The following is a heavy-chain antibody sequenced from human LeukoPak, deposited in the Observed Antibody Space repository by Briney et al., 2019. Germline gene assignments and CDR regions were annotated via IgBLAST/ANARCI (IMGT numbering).Heavy chain of an antibody. CDR1: GGSISSYY. D-gene: IGHD4-17*01. Sequence: SETLSLTCTVSGGSISSYYWSWIRQPPGKGLEWIGYIYYSGGTNYNPSLKSRVTISVDTSKNQFSLKLSSVTAADTAVYYCARRSYGDYSFDYWGQGTLVTVSS. J-gene: IGHJ4*02. CDR3: ARRSYGDYSFDY. V-gene: IGHV4-59*01. CDR2: IYYSGGT.